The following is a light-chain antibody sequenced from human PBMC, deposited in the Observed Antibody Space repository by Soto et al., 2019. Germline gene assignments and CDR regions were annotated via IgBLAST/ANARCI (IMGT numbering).Light chain of an antibody. CDR3: NSYVDPNKFV. V-gene: IGLV2-8*01. CDR2: DVS. J-gene: IGLJ1*01. CDR1: SSDVGGYNF. Sequence: QSALTQPPSASGSPGQSVTISCTGTSSDVGGYNFVSWYQQHPGRAPKLIIYDVSKQPSGVPDRFSGSKSGNTASLTVSRLQAEDGADYYCNSYVDPNKFVFGTGTKLTVL.